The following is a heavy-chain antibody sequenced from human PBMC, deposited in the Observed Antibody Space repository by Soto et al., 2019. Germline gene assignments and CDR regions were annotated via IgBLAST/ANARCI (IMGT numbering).Heavy chain of an antibody. CDR3: VEDLTGTTGA. Sequence: GGSLRLSCAASGFTFSRSELNWVRQAPEKGLEWVSYISISGDTINYADSVKGRFTISRDNVENLLYLQMNSLRVEDTAIYYCVEDLTGTTGAWGQGTLVTVSS. V-gene: IGHV3-48*03. CDR2: ISISGDTI. J-gene: IGHJ5*02. CDR1: GFTFSRSE. D-gene: IGHD1-7*01.